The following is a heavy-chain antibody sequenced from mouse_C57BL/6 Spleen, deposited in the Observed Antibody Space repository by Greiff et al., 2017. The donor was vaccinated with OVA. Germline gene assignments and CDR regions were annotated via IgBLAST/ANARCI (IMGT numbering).Heavy chain of an antibody. J-gene: IGHJ4*01. CDR3: ARRFAMDY. V-gene: IGHV3-6*01. Sequence: VQLKESGPGLVKPSQSLSLTCSVTGYSITSVYYWNWIRQFPGNKLEWMGYISYDGSNNYNPSLKNRISITRDTSKNQFFLKLNSVTTEDTATYYCARRFAMDYWGQGTSVTVSS. CDR1: GYSITSVYY. CDR2: ISYDGSN.